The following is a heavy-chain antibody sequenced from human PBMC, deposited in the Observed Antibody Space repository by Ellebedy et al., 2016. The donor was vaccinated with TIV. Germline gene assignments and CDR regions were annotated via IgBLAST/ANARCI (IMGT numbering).Heavy chain of an antibody. J-gene: IGHJ6*02. V-gene: IGHV3-53*04. D-gene: IGHD3-10*01. CDR1: GFTVSSNY. CDR2: IYSGGST. CDR3: ARALYYYGSGSYSGHGMDV. Sequence: PSETLSLTCAASGFTVSSNYMSWVRQAPGKGLEWVSVIYSGGSTYYADSVKGRFTISRHNSKNTLYLQMNSLRAEDTAVYYCARALYYYGSGSYSGHGMDVWGQGTTVTVSS.